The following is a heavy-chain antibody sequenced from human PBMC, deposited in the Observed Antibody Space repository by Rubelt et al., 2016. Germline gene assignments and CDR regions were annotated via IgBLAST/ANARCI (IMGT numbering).Heavy chain of an antibody. CDR3: AKATFYYDSSGYQGYDVFDM. Sequence: EVQLLESGGGLVQPGVSLRLSCAASGFTFSSSPMIWVRQAPGKGLEWVSGISWNSGTVGYADSVRGRLTISRDNAKSSLYLQMNSLGPDDTALYYCAKATFYYDSSGYQGYDVFDMWGQGTMATVSS. J-gene: IGHJ3*02. V-gene: IGHV3-9*01. CDR2: ISWNSGTV. D-gene: IGHD3-22*01. CDR1: GFTFSSSP.